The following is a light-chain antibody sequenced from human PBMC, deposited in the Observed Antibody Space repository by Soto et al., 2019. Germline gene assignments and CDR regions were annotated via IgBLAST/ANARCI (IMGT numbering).Light chain of an antibody. J-gene: IGKJ4*01. CDR1: QSLSSY. Sequence: ENVLTQSPATLSFSPGERATPSCRASQSLSSYLAWYQQKPGQAPRLLIYDASNRANGIPARFTGSGSGTDFTLTISSLEPEDFAVYFCQQRSGWPPTFGGGTKVDNK. CDR2: DAS. V-gene: IGKV3-11*01. CDR3: QQRSGWPPT.